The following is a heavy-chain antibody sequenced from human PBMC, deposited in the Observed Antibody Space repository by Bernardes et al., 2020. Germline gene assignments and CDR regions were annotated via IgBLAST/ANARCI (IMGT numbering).Heavy chain of an antibody. Sequence: GSLRLSCAASGFTFSNYDMNWVRQAPGRGLEWVSATWADGSDTFYADSVRGRFTISRDNSRSTLFLQMHSLRPEDTAIYYCAKNMGGFSGYGNIDFWGQGTLVTVS. V-gene: IGHV3-23*01. CDR2: TWADGSDT. J-gene: IGHJ4*02. D-gene: IGHD5-12*01. CDR3: AKNMGGFSGYGNIDF. CDR1: GFTFSNYD.